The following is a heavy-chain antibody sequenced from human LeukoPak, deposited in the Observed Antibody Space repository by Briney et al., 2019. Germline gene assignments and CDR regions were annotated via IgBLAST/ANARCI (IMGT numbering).Heavy chain of an antibody. D-gene: IGHD6-13*01. CDR1: GGSISSSSYY. J-gene: IGHJ5*02. CDR2: IYYSGST. V-gene: IGHV4-61*01. CDR3: ARDLRAAAGTNWFDP. Sequence: PSETLSLTCTVSGGSISSSSYYWSWIRQPPGKGLEWIGYIYYSGSTNYNPSLKSRVTISVDTSKNQFSLKLSSVTAADTAVYYCARDLRAAAGTNWFDPWGQGTLVTVSS.